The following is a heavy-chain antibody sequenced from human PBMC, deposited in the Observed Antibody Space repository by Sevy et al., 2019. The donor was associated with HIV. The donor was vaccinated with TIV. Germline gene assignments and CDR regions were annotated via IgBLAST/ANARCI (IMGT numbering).Heavy chain of an antibody. CDR1: GFTFSSYA. V-gene: IGHV3-23*01. Sequence: GGSLRLSCAASGFTFSSYAMSWVRQAPGKGLEWVSAISGSGGSPYYADSVKGRFTISRDNSKNTLYLQMNSLRAEDTAVYYCAKGGSRGMVPDDAFDIWGQGTMVTVSS. CDR3: AKGGSRGMVPDDAFDI. D-gene: IGHD3-10*01. J-gene: IGHJ3*02. CDR2: ISGSGGSP.